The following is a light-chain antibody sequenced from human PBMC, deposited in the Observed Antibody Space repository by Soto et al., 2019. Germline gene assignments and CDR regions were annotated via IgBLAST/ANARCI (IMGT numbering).Light chain of an antibody. V-gene: IGLV2-14*01. Sequence: QSVLTQPASVSGSPGQSITISCTGTSSDVGGYNYVSWYQQHPGKAPKLMIYDVSNRPSGVSNRFSGSKSGNTASLTISGLQAEDEADYYCSSYTSSGTLGYVVFGGGTKLTVL. CDR3: SSYTSSGTLGYVV. CDR2: DVS. CDR1: SSDVGGYNY. J-gene: IGLJ2*01.